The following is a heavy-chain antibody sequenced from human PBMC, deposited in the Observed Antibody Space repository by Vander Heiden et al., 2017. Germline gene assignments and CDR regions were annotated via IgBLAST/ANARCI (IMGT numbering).Heavy chain of an antibody. D-gene: IGHD2-2*01. CDR2: INHSGST. CDR3: ARGHCSSTSCDYYYGMDV. J-gene: IGHJ6*02. CDR1: GGSFSGYY. V-gene: IGHV4-34*01. Sequence: QVQLQQWGAGLLKPSETLSLTCAVYGGSFSGYYWSWIRQPPGKGLEWIGEINHSGSTNYNPSLKSRVTISVDTSKNQFSLKLSSVTAADTAVYYCARGHCSSTSCDYYYGMDVWGQGTTVTVSS.